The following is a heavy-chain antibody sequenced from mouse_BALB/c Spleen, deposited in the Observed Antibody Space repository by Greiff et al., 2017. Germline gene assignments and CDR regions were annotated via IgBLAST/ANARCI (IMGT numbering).Heavy chain of an antibody. J-gene: IGHJ2*01. CDR3: TRDSGSDY. D-gene: IGHD1-3*01. CDR2: ISSGGSYT. Sequence: EVHLVESGGGLVKPGGSLKLSCAASGFTFSSYTMSWVRQTPEKRLEWVATISSGGSYTYYPDSVKGRFTISRDNAKNTLYLQMSSLKSEDTAMYYCTRDSGSDYWGQGTTLTVSS. V-gene: IGHV5-6-4*01. CDR1: GFTFSSYT.